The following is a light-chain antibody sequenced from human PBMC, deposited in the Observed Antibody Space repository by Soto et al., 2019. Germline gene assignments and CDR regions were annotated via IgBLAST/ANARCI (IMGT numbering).Light chain of an antibody. Sequence: QSVLTQPPSVSGAPGQRVTISCTGSSSNIGAGYDVHWYQQFPGTAPKLLIYGNSNRPSGVPDRFSGSKSGTSASLAITGLQAEXEXDYYCQSYDSSLSVYVVFGGGTKLTV. V-gene: IGLV1-40*01. J-gene: IGLJ2*01. CDR1: SSNIGAGYD. CDR3: QSYDSSLSVYVV. CDR2: GNS.